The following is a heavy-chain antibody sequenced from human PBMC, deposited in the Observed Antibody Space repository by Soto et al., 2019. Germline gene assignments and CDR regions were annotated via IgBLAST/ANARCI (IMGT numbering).Heavy chain of an antibody. J-gene: IGHJ4*02. CDR3: ARLYGSSLFDY. D-gene: IGHD6-6*01. CDR1: GGSLSSISYY. V-gene: IGHV4-39*01. CDR2: IYYSVST. Sequence: QLQLQESGPGLVKPSETLSLPCTVSGGSLSSISYYWGWIRQPPGKGLEWIGTIYYSVSTYYNPSLRSRVTISVDTSKNQFSLELSSVTAADTAVYYCARLYGSSLFDYWGQGTLVTVSS.